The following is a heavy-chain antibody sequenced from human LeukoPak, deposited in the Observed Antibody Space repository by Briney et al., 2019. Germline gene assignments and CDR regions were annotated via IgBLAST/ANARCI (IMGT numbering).Heavy chain of an antibody. CDR1: GFTFSISA. CDR3: AKESRGITIFGVVRAVHPNFDY. CDR2: ISGSGGST. D-gene: IGHD3-3*01. Sequence: GGSLRLSCVASGFTFSISAMNWVRQAPGRGLEWVSAISGSGGSTYYADSVKGRFTISRDNSKNTLYLQMNSLRAEDTAVYYCAKESRGITIFGVVRAVHPNFDYWGQGTLVTVSS. J-gene: IGHJ4*02. V-gene: IGHV3-23*01.